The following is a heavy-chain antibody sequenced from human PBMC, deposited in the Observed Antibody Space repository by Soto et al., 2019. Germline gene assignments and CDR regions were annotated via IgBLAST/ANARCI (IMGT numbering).Heavy chain of an antibody. J-gene: IGHJ4*02. Sequence: GGSLRLSCAASGFTFYSYAMHWVRQAPGKGLEWVAVVSYDGSNFYYGDSVKGRFTISRDNSKTTLYLQMDSLRTEDTAVYYCARDMGSYAYLPLWPVDCWGQGTLVTVSS. CDR2: VSYDGSNF. CDR3: ARDMGSYAYLPLWPVDC. D-gene: IGHD5-18*01. CDR1: GFTFYSYA. V-gene: IGHV3-30*04.